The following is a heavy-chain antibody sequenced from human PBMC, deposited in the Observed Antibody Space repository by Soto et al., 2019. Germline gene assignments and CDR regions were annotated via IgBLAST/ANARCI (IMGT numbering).Heavy chain of an antibody. J-gene: IGHJ4*02. Sequence: GGSLRLSCAASGFTFSSYSINWVRQAPGKGLEWVSSISSSSSYIYYADSVKGRFTISRDNAKNSLYLQMNSLRAEDTAVYYCARAYCSCCSCYPFDYWGQGTPVTVSS. V-gene: IGHV3-21*01. CDR3: ARAYCSCCSCYPFDY. CDR1: GFTFSSYS. D-gene: IGHD2-15*01. CDR2: ISSSSSYI.